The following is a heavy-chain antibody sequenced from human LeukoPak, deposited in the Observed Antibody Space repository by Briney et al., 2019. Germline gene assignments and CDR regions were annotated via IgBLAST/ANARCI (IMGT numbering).Heavy chain of an antibody. CDR1: GFTFSNYG. CDR2: IWYDESNK. J-gene: IGHJ4*02. CDR3: ARDPKNNYFDY. V-gene: IGHV3-33*01. Sequence: GRSLRLSCAASGFTFSNYGMHWVRQAPGKGLEWVAVIWYDESNKYYADSVKGRFTISRDNSKNTLYLQMNSLRAEDTAVFYCARDPKNNYFDYWGQGTLVTVSS.